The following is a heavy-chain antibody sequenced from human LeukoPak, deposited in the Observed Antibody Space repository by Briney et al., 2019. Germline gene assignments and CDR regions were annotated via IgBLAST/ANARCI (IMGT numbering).Heavy chain of an antibody. CDR2: IIPFFGSA. D-gene: IGHD6-13*01. CDR3: ARDPGVAAAGTDPNFDY. CDR1: GGTFRSYA. Sequence: GASVKVSCKASGGTFRSYAISWVRQAPGHGLEWIGGIIPFFGSANYAQKVQGRVTITADESTSTAYMELSSLRSEDTAVYYCARDPGVAAAGTDPNFDYWGQGTLVTVSS. J-gene: IGHJ4*02. V-gene: IGHV1-69*13.